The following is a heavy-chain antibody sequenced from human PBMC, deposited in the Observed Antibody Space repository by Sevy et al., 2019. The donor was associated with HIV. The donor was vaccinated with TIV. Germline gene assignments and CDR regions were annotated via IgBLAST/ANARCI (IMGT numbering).Heavy chain of an antibody. CDR3: ARGGSSCWTYVDY. J-gene: IGHJ4*02. CDR2: INPSGGST. V-gene: IGHV1-46*01. CDR1: GYTFTNYY. D-gene: IGHD6-19*01. Sequence: VKVSCKASGYTFTNYYMHWVRQAPGQGLEWMGIINPSGGSTSYAQKFQGRVTMTRDTSTRTVYMALSSLRSEDRAVYYCARGGSSCWTYVDYWSRGTLVSVSS.